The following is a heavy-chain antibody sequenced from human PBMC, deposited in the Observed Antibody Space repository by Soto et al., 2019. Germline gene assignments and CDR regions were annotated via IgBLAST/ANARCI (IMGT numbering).Heavy chain of an antibody. D-gene: IGHD2-2*01. CDR1: GYTLTSYY. CDR3: ARGISTTRYYYYYGMDV. J-gene: IGHJ6*02. Sequence: GASVKVWCKASGYTLTSYYLHWVRQAPGQGPEWMGIINPSGGITNDAQKFQDRVTMTSDTSTSTVYMELSSLRSEDTAVYYCARGISTTRYYYYYGMDVWGQGTTVTVSS. CDR2: INPSGGIT. V-gene: IGHV1-46*01.